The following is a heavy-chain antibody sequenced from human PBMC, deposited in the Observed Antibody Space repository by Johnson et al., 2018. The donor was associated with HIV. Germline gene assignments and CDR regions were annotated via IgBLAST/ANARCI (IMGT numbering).Heavy chain of an antibody. J-gene: IGHJ3*02. CDR3: AKSTQASIVRESGPYGAFDI. CDR2: IWYDGSNK. D-gene: IGHD3-10*01. CDR1: GFTFSSYG. V-gene: IGHV3-33*06. Sequence: QMLLVESGGGVVQPGRSLRLSCAASGFTFSSYGMHWVRQAPGKGLEWVAVIWYDGSNKYYADSVKGRFTISRDNSKNTLYLQMNGLRPEDTALYYCAKSTQASIVRESGPYGAFDIWGLGTMVTVSS.